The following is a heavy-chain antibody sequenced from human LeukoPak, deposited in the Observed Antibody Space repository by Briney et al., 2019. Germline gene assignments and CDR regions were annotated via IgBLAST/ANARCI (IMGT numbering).Heavy chain of an antibody. Sequence: GGSLRLSCAASGFTFDDCAMHWVRQAPGKGLEWVSGISWNSGSIGYADSVKGRFTISRDNAKNSLYLQMKSLRAEDTASYYCAKDFYYDSSGYFDYWGQGTLVTVSS. CDR1: GFTFDDCA. CDR3: AKDFYYDSSGYFDY. V-gene: IGHV3-9*01. D-gene: IGHD3-22*01. J-gene: IGHJ4*02. CDR2: ISWNSGSI.